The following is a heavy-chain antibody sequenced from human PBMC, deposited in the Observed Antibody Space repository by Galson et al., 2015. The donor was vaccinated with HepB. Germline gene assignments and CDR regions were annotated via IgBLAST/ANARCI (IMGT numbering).Heavy chain of an antibody. CDR1: GYTFTSYG. J-gene: IGHJ4*02. D-gene: IGHD3-10*01. V-gene: IGHV1-18*04. CDR2: ISAYNGNT. Sequence: SVKVSCKASGYTFTSYGISWVRQAPGQGLEWMGWISAYNGNTNYAQKLQGRVTMTTDTSTSTAYMELRSLRSDDTAVYYCARDHYYYGSGSYPPDYWGQGTLVTVSS. CDR3: ARDHYYYGSGSYPPDY.